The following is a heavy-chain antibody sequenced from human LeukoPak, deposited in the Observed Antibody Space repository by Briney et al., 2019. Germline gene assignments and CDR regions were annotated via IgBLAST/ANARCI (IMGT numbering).Heavy chain of an antibody. V-gene: IGHV4-4*07. Sequence: SETLSLTCTVSGGSVIDYYWSWIRQPAGKGLEWIGRIFSSGNINLSSTLKGRVSLSIDTSKNQISLKMTSVTAADAAVYYCARAAGVKAYLYRYHMDVWGTGTTVTVSS. CDR1: GGSVIDYY. D-gene: IGHD3-3*01. CDR3: ARAAGVKAYLYRYHMDV. CDR2: IFSSGNI. J-gene: IGHJ6*03.